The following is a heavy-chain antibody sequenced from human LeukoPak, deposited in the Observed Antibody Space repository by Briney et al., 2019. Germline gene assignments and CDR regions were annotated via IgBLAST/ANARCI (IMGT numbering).Heavy chain of an antibody. CDR2: IYYSGST. CDR3: ARAVGSGSFQTYYYYMDV. CDR1: GGSISSYY. D-gene: IGHD3-10*01. Sequence: SETLSLTCTVSGGSISSYYWSWIRQPPGKGLEWIGYIYYSGSTNYNPSLKSRVTMSVDTSKNQFSLKLSSVTAADTAVYYCARAVGSGSFQTYYYYMDVWGKGTTVTISS. J-gene: IGHJ6*03. V-gene: IGHV4-59*12.